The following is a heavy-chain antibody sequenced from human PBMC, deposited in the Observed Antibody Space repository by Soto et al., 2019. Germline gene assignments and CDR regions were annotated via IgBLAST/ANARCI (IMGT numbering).Heavy chain of an antibody. Sequence: GGSLRLSCAASGFPFSSYSMSWVRPAPGKGLEWVSAISGSGVSTYYADSVKGRFTISRDNSKNTLYLQMNSLRAEDTATYFCAHTNYYASWYFDSWGQGTLVTVSS. CDR1: GFPFSSYS. CDR2: ISGSGVST. J-gene: IGHJ4*02. CDR3: AHTNYYASWYFDS. V-gene: IGHV3-23*01. D-gene: IGHD2-2*01.